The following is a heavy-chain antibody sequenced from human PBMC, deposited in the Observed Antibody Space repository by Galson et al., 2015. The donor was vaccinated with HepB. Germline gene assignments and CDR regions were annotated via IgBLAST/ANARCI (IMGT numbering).Heavy chain of an antibody. J-gene: IGHJ2*01. D-gene: IGHD3-16*01. CDR2: SYYSGSA. CDR3: ARAPGEWYFDL. Sequence: QVQLQESGPGLVKPSETLSLTCTVSGGSISSYYWSWIRQPPGKGLEWVGYSYYSGSANYNPSLKSRVTMSVDTSKNQFSLKLTSLTAADTAVYYCARAPGEWYFDLWGRGTLVTVSS. CDR1: GGSISSYY. V-gene: IGHV4-59*01.